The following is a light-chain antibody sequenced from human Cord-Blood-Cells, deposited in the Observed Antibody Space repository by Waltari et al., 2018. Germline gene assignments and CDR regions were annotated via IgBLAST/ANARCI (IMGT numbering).Light chain of an antibody. V-gene: IGLV2-11*01. Sequence: QSALTQPRSVSGSPGQSVTISCTGTSSDVGGYNYVSWYQQHPGKAPKLMIYDVSKRPSGVPDRLSGSKSGNTASLTISGLQAEDEADYYCCSYAGSYTRVFGGGTKLTVL. J-gene: IGLJ3*02. CDR2: DVS. CDR3: CSYAGSYTRV. CDR1: SSDVGGYNY.